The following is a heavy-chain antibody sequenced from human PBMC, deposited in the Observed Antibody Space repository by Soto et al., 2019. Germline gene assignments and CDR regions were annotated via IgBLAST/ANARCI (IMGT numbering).Heavy chain of an antibody. Sequence: QVQLVESGGGLVKPGVSLRLSCAASGFTFSDYYMSWIRQAPGKGLERVSYISSSSSYTNYADSVKGRFTISRDKAKNSLYLQMNSLRAEDTAVYYCARIVATIENFDYWGQGTLVTVSS. CDR3: ARIVATIENFDY. J-gene: IGHJ4*02. CDR1: GFTFSDYY. D-gene: IGHD5-12*01. V-gene: IGHV3-11*06. CDR2: ISSSSSYT.